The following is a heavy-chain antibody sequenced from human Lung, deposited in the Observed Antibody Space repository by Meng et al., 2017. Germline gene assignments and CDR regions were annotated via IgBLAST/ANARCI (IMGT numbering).Heavy chain of an antibody. CDR1: GYTFPDYW. CDR2: INPKSGDT. J-gene: IGHJ4*02. D-gene: IGHD6-13*01. CDR3: ARDEDISAAGTLFGDY. Sequence: ASVKVSCKASGYTFPDYWLHWVRRAPGQGLEWMGRINPKSGDTHYAQRFQGRVTMTGDTSISTAYMELSGLRSDDTAMYYCARDEDISAAGTLFGDYWGQGTLVTVS. V-gene: IGHV1-2*06.